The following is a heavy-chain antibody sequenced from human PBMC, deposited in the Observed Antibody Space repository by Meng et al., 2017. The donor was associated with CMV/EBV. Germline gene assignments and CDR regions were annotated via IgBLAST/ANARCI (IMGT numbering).Heavy chain of an antibody. D-gene: IGHD3-3*01. V-gene: IGHV3-7*01. CDR2: IKQDGSEK. CDR3: ARDNTIFGVGMDV. J-gene: IGHJ6*02. CDR1: GFTFSSYW. Sequence: GGSLRLSCAASGFTFSSYWMSWVRQAPGKGLEWVANIKQDGSEKYYVDSVKGRFTISRDNAKNSLYLQMNSLRAEDTAVYYCARDNTIFGVGMDVWGLGTTVTVSS.